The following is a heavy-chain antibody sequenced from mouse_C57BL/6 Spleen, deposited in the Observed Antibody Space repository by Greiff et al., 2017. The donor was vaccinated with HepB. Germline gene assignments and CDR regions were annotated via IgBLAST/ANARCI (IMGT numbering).Heavy chain of an antibody. CDR3: ARSWSSSFDY. Sequence: VQLQQSGPELVKPGASVKISCKASGYAFSSSWMNWVKQRPGKGLEWIGRIYPGDGDTNYNGKFKGKATLTADKSSSTAYMQISSLTSEDSAVYFCARSWSSSFDYWGQGTTLTVSS. J-gene: IGHJ2*01. D-gene: IGHD1-1*01. CDR2: IYPGDGDT. CDR1: GYAFSSSW. V-gene: IGHV1-82*01.